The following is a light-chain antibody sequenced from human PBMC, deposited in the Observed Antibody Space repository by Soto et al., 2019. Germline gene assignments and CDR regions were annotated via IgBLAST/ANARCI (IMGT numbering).Light chain of an antibody. V-gene: IGKV3-20*01. CDR1: QSITNSY. CDR3: QQYGSSRFT. Sequence: EIVLTQSPGTLSLPPGERATLSCRASQSITNSYLAWYQQKPGQAPRLLVYGASSRATGIPDRFSGSGSGTDFTLTISRLEPEDFAVYYCQQYGSSRFTFGPGTKVDIK. CDR2: GAS. J-gene: IGKJ3*01.